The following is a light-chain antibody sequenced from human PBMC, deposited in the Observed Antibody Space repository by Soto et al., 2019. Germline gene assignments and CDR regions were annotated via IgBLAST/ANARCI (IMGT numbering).Light chain of an antibody. Sequence: QSVLTQPASVSGSPGQSITISCTGTSSDVGSYNLVSWYQQHPGKAPKLMIYEGSKRPSGVSNRFSGSKSGNTASLTISGLQAEDEADYYCISYTVSRSYVFGSGTKLTVL. J-gene: IGLJ1*01. V-gene: IGLV2-14*02. CDR1: SSDVGSYNL. CDR2: EGS. CDR3: ISYTVSRSYV.